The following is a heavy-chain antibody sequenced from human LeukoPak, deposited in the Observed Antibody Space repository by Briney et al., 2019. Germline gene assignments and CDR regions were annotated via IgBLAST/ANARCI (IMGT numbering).Heavy chain of an antibody. J-gene: IGHJ4*02. CDR1: GFTFTKYA. CDR3: AKDPYGTRYFDY. D-gene: IGHD2-2*01. CDR2: LSASGGNT. V-gene: IGHV3-23*01. Sequence: TAGSLTLSCAVSGFTFTKYAMSWVRQVQGQGLGWDSSLSASGGNTYYANSVTGRLTISRDNPKNTVYLQMNSLIAAATAVSYCAKDPYGTRYFDYWGQGTLVSVSS.